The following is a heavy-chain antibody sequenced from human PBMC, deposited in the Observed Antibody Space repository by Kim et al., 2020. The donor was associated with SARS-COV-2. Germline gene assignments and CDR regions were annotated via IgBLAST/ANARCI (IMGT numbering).Heavy chain of an antibody. CDR2: LGTAGDT. V-gene: IGHV3-13*01. D-gene: IGHD3-10*01. J-gene: IGHJ4*02. Sequence: GGSLRLSCAASGFIFSISDMHWVRQATGEGLEWVSALGTAGDTYYSDSVKGRFTISRENAKNSLYLQMNSLRAGDTAVYYCARGSGYFGSDFDYWGQGTLVTVSS. CDR3: ARGSGYFGSDFDY. CDR1: GFIFSISD.